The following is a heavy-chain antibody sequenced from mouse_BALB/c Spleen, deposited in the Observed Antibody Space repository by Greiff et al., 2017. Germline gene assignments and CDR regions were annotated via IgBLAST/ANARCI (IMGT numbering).Heavy chain of an antibody. D-gene: IGHD3-1*01. CDR1: GFNIKDTY. CDR2: IDPANGNT. V-gene: IGHV14-3*02. Sequence: EVKVEESGAELVKPGASVKLSCTASGFNIKDTYMHWVKQRPEQGLEWIGRIDPANGNTKYDPKFQGKATITADTSSNTAYLQLSSLTSEDTAVYYCAHSSGYDYAMDYWGQGTSVTVSS. J-gene: IGHJ4*01. CDR3: AHSSGYDYAMDY.